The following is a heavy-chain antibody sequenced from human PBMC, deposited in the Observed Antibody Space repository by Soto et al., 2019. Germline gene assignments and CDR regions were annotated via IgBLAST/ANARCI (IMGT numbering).Heavy chain of an antibody. V-gene: IGHV1-2*04. Sequence: ASVKVSCKASGYTFTGYYIHWVRQAPGQGLEWMGWVNPNSGGTNYAQKFQGWVTMTRDTSISTAYMELSRLRSDDTAVYYCARDRIRYLTPKFDPWGQGTLVTVSS. CDR1: GYTFTGYY. D-gene: IGHD4-17*01. CDR3: ARDRIRYLTPKFDP. CDR2: VNPNSGGT. J-gene: IGHJ5*02.